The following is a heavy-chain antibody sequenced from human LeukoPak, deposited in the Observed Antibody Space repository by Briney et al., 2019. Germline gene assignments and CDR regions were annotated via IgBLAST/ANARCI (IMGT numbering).Heavy chain of an antibody. V-gene: IGHV3-9*01. J-gene: IGHJ4*02. CDR2: ISWNSGSI. CDR3: AKDSGGYYYDSSGYFDR. Sequence: AGRSLRLSCAASGFTFDDYAMHWVRQAPGKGLEWVSGISWNSGSIGYADSVKGRFTISRDSAKNSLYLQMNSLRAEDTALYYCAKDSGGYYYDSSGYFDRWGQGTLVTVSS. CDR1: GFTFDDYA. D-gene: IGHD3-22*01.